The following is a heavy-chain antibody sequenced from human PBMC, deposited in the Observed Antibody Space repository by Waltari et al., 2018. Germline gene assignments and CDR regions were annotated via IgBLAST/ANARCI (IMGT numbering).Heavy chain of an antibody. CDR1: GDTFTSYG. D-gene: IGHD3-16*01. Sequence: QVQLVQSGAEVKKPGSSVKVSCKASGDTFTSYGINWVRQAPGQGLEWMGGITPASTALIYAQSFQGRVTMTADESTTTAYIEVSSLRSEDTAMYYCARDMRGAYLFPAPFDFWGQGTLVIVSS. CDR2: ITPASTAL. CDR3: ARDMRGAYLFPAPFDF. J-gene: IGHJ4*02. V-gene: IGHV1-69*01.